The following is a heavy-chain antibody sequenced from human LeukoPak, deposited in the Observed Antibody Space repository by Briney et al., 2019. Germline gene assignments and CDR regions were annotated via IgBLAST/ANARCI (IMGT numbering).Heavy chain of an antibody. V-gene: IGHV4-59*01. CDR3: ARAVMYSGWFQY. J-gene: IGHJ4*02. Sequence: PSETLSLTCIVSGGSTSGYYWNWIRQSPGKGLEWIGYIYNTGSPYYNPSLKSRVTISIDTSKKQFSLEVTSVTAADTAVYYCARAVMYSGWFQYWGQGTLVTVSS. CDR1: GGSTSGYY. D-gene: IGHD5-12*01. CDR2: IYNTGSP.